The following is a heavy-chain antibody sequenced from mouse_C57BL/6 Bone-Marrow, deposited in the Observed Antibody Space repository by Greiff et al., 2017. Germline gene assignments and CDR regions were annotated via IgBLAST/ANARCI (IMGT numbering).Heavy chain of an antibody. J-gene: IGHJ4*01. Sequence: VQLQQPGAELVKPGASVKMSCKASGYTFTSYWITWVKQRPGQGLEWIGDIYPGSGSTNYNEKFKSKATLTVDTSSSTAYMQLSSLTSEDSAVYYCARLGYYYGSRTSYYYAMDYWGQGTSVTVSS. D-gene: IGHD1-1*01. CDR3: ARLGYYYGSRTSYYYAMDY. CDR1: GYTFTSYW. CDR2: IYPGSGST. V-gene: IGHV1-55*01.